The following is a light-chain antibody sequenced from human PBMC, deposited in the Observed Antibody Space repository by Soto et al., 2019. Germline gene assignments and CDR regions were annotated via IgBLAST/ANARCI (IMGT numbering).Light chain of an antibody. J-gene: IGKJ1*01. CDR1: QSVRNN. CDR2: DAS. V-gene: IGKV3-15*01. Sequence: IVMTQSPATLSVSPGERATLSCRASQSVRNNLAWYQQKPGQAPRLLIYDASTRATGIPARFSGSGSGTEFTLTINSLQSEDFAVYYCQQYNNWKTFGQGTK. CDR3: QQYNNWKT.